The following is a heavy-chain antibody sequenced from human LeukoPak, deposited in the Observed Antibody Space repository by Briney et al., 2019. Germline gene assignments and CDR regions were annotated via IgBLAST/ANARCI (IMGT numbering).Heavy chain of an antibody. Sequence: GGSLRLSCAASGFTFSSYSMNWVRQAPGKGLEWVSSISSSSSYIYYADSVKGRFTISRDNAKNSLYLQMNSLRAEDTAVYYCASLLYCSGGSRPFDYWGQGTLVTVSS. V-gene: IGHV3-21*01. CDR1: GFTFSSYS. D-gene: IGHD2-15*01. CDR2: ISSSSSYI. J-gene: IGHJ4*02. CDR3: ASLLYCSGGSRPFDY.